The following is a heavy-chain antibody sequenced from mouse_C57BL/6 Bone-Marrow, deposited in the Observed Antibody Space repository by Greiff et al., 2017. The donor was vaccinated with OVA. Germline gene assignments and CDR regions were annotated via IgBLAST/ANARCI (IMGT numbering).Heavy chain of an antibody. V-gene: IGHV2-2*01. CDR1: GFSLTSYG. J-gene: IGHJ2*01. D-gene: IGHD1-1*01. CDR3: ARNFPYYYGSSLFDY. CDR2: IWSGGST. Sequence: QVHVKQSGPGLVQPSQSLSITCTVSGFSLTSYGVHWVRQSPGKGLEWLGVIWSGGSTDYNAAFISRLSISKDNSKSQVFFKMNSLQADDTAIYYCARNFPYYYGSSLFDYWGQGTTLTVSS.